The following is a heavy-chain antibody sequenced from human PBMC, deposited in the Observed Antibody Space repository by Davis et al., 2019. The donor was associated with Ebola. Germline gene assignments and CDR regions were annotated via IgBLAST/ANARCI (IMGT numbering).Heavy chain of an antibody. D-gene: IGHD5-12*01. V-gene: IGHV4-59*01. CDR3: AGGSGYKVATMGYYYYYGMDV. CDR1: GGSFSSYY. J-gene: IGHJ6*02. CDR2: IYYSGST. Sequence: MPSETLSLTCAVYGGSFSSYYWSWIRQPPGKGLEWIGYIYYSGSTNYNPSLKSRVTISVDTSKNQFSLKLSSVTAADTAVYYCAGGSGYKVATMGYYYYYGMDVWGQGTTVTVSS.